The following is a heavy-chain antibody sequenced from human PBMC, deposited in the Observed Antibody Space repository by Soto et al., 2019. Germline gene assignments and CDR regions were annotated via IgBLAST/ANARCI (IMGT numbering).Heavy chain of an antibody. D-gene: IGHD4-17*01. CDR2: ILSIFGTA. V-gene: IGHV1-69*14. J-gene: IGHJ3*02. CDR3: ARGHEYGGNSDAFDI. Sequence: QVQLVQSGAEVKKPGSSVKVSCKASGGTFSTSSINWVRQAPGQRPEWVENILSIFGTADYAQQFQDRATITADKSTKTAYMEMRSLLSEDTAVYYCARGHEYGGNSDAFDIWAQGTVVTVSS. CDR1: GGTFSTSS.